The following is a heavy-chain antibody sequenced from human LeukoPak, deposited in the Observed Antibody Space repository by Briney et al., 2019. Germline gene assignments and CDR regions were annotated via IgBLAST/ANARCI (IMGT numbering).Heavy chain of an antibody. CDR3: AVLGGFDY. J-gene: IGHJ4*02. CDR2: IVVGSGNT. D-gene: IGHD1-26*01. Sequence: GASVKVSCKASGFSFTSSGVQWGRQARGQRLEWIGWIVVGSGNTNYAQKFQERVTITRDMSTSTAYMELSSLRSEDTAVYYCAVLGGFDYWGQGTLVTVSS. V-gene: IGHV1-58*01. CDR1: GFSFTSSG.